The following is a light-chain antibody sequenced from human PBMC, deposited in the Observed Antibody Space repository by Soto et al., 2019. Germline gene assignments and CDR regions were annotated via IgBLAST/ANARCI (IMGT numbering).Light chain of an antibody. CDR1: QSVLSSSNNKNY. V-gene: IGKV4-1*01. Sequence: DIVMTQSPDSLAVSLGERATINCWSSQSVLSSSNNKNYLAWFQQRPGQTPKLLISWASTRNSGVPDRFSGSGSGTDFTLTISSLQAEDVAIYYCQQYYGSPLTFGGGTKVEIK. J-gene: IGKJ4*01. CDR2: WAS. CDR3: QQYYGSPLT.